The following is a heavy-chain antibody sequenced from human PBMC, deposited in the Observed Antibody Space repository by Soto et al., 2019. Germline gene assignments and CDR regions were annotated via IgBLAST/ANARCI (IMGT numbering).Heavy chain of an antibody. CDR1: GYTFTSYG. Sequence: QVQLVQSGAEVKKPGASVKVSCKASGYTFTSYGISWVRQAPGQGLEWMGWISAYNGNTKNAQKLQGRVTMTTDTSTSTGYRELRSLRSDDTAVYYWARDLGAQIVDYWGQGTLVTVSS. CDR3: ARDLGAQIVDY. J-gene: IGHJ4*02. D-gene: IGHD1-26*01. CDR2: ISAYNGNT. V-gene: IGHV1-18*01.